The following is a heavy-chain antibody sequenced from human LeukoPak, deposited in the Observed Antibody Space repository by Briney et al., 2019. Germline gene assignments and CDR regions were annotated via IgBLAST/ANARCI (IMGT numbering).Heavy chain of an antibody. CDR2: IYYSGST. Sequence: PSETLSLTCTVSGGSISSSSYYWGWIRPPPGKGLEWIGSIYYSGSTSYNPSLKSRVTISVDTSKNQFSLKLSSVTAADTAVYSCGSYDILTTAFDYWGQGSLVTVSS. V-gene: IGHV4-39*07. CDR1: GGSISSSSYY. D-gene: IGHD3-9*01. CDR3: GSYDILTTAFDY. J-gene: IGHJ4*02.